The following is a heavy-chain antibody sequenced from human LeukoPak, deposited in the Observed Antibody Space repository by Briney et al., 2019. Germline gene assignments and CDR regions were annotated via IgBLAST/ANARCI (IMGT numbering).Heavy chain of an antibody. D-gene: IGHD6-19*01. CDR1: GDSVSSNSAA. CDR3: ARSALAVASNYYGMDV. V-gene: IGHV6-1*01. J-gene: IGHJ6*02. Sequence: SQTLSLTCAISGDSVSSNSAAWNWIRQSPSRGLEWLGRTYYRSKWYNDYAVSVKSRITNNPDTSKNQFSLQLNSVTPEDTAVYYCARSALAVASNYYGMDVWGQGTTVTVSS. CDR2: TYYRSKWYN.